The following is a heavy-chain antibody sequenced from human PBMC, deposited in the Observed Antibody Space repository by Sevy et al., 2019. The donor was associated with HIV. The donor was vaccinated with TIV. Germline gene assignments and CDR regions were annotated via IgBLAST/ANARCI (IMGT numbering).Heavy chain of an antibody. CDR1: GGSISSSSYY. CDR2: ICYSGST. D-gene: IGHD5-12*01. J-gene: IGHJ4*02. Sequence: SETLSLTCTVSGGSISSSSYYWGWIRQPPGKGLEWIGSICYSGSTYYNPSLKSRVTISVDTSKNRFSLKLSSVTAADTAVYYCARLVNIVATMPDYWGQGTLVTVSS. V-gene: IGHV4-39*01. CDR3: ARLVNIVATMPDY.